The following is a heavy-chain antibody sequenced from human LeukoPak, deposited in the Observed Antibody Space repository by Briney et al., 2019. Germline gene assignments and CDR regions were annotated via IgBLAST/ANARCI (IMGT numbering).Heavy chain of an antibody. Sequence: GGSLRLSCAASGFIFSSYTMNWVRQAPGEGLEWVSSITSSSSSIYYADSVKGRITISRDNARNSLYLQMNSLRAEDTAVYYCARDPRLVRTYSDYYYMDVWGKGTTVTVSS. CDR2: ITSSSSSI. CDR1: GFIFSSYT. CDR3: ARDPRLVRTYSDYYYMDV. V-gene: IGHV3-21*01. J-gene: IGHJ6*03. D-gene: IGHD4-23*01.